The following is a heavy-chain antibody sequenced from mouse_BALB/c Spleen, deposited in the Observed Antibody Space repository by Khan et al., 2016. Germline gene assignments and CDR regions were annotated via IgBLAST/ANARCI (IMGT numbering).Heavy chain of an antibody. CDR3: AVGLLCFFDS. J-gene: IGHJ2*01. CDR2: IAPGSGNT. Sequence: ELVKPGASVKLSCKASDYTFTSYWINWIRQRPGQGLEWIGRIAPGSGNTNYNEMFKDKATLTVDKSSSTAYIQLNSLASEDSAVYLCAVGLLCFFDSWGQGTTLTVSS. D-gene: IGHD3-3*01. V-gene: IGHV1S41*01. CDR1: DYTFTSYW.